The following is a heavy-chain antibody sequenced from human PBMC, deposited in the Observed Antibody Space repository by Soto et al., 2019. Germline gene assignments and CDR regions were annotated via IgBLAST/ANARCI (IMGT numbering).Heavy chain of an antibody. J-gene: IGHJ6*02. CDR1: GGSISSYY. CDR2: MYNTGST. Sequence: SETLSLTCTVSGGSISSYYWSWIRQPPGKGLKWIGYMYNTGSTIYNPSHKSRDTISVDTSKNQFSQKMNTVTAADTAVYYCARDLWGYCGADCYPLDVWGQGTTVTVS. D-gene: IGHD2-21*02. CDR3: ARDLWGYCGADCYPLDV. V-gene: IGHV4-59*01.